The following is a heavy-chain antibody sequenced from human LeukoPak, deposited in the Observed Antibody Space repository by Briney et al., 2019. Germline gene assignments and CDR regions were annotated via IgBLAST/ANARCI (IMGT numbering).Heavy chain of an antibody. CDR3: ARIEHSDLGGDYIDY. CDR2: INWHGSNT. CDR1: GFTVSSNY. D-gene: IGHD1/OR15-1a*01. V-gene: IGHV3-20*04. J-gene: IGHJ4*02. Sequence: GGSLRLSCAASGFTVSSNYMSWVRQAPGKGLEWVSGINWHGSNTDYIDSVQGRFTISRDNAKNSLYLQMNNLRAEDTALYYCARIEHSDLGGDYIDYWGQGTLVTVSS.